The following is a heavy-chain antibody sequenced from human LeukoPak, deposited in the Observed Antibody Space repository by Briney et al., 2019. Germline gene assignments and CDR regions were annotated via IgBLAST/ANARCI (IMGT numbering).Heavy chain of an antibody. Sequence: GASVKVSCKASGHTFASYGISWVRQAPGQGLEWMGWISAYDGNTNYAQKLQGRVTMTTDTSTSTAYMELRSLRSDDTAVYYCARSDIVVVPAADYWGQGTLVTVSS. V-gene: IGHV1-18*04. CDR1: GHTFASYG. D-gene: IGHD2-2*01. CDR2: ISAYDGNT. J-gene: IGHJ4*02. CDR3: ARSDIVVVPAADY.